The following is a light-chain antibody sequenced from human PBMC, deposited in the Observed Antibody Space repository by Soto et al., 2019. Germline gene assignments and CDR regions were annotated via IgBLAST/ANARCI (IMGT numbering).Light chain of an antibody. CDR2: EVN. CDR3: SSYGGNNNLI. V-gene: IGLV2-8*01. J-gene: IGLJ2*01. Sequence: QSVLTQPPSASGSPGQSVTISCTGTSSDVGSYNYVSWYQQYPGKAPKLMIYEVNKRPSGVPGRFSASKSDNTASLTVSGLQAEDEADYYCSSYGGNNNLIFGGGTKLTVL. CDR1: SSDVGSYNY.